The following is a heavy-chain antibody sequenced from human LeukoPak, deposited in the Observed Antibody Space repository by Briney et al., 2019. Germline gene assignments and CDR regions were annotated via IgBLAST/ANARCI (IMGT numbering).Heavy chain of an antibody. V-gene: IGHV4-59*01. CDR1: GGSISSYY. J-gene: IGHJ6*02. CDR2: IYYSGST. CDR3: ARLGLYCSGGSCYTEYYYYGMDV. Sequence: PSETLSLTCTVSGGSISSYYWSWIRQPPGKGLEWIGYIYYSGSTNYNPSLKSRVTISVDTSKNQFSLKLSSVTAADTAVYYCARLGLYCSGGSCYTEYYYYGMDVWGQGTTVTVSS. D-gene: IGHD2-15*01.